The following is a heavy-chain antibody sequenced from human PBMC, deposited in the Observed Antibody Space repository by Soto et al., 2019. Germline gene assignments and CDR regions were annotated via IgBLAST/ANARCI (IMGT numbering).Heavy chain of an antibody. CDR1: GGSFSGYY. J-gene: IGHJ2*01. D-gene: IGHD3-9*01. CDR2: INDRGSI. V-gene: IGHV4-34*01. Sequence: QVQLQQWGAGPLRPLETLSLTCGVSGGSFSGYYLAWIRQSPGKGLEWIGEINDRGSINYNTSLKSRGSRSVDTSKNHYSLNLRSVTAADTAVYYCARESHDILTGPPWVWYFDLWGRGTLVTVSS. CDR3: ARESHDILTGPPWVWYFDL.